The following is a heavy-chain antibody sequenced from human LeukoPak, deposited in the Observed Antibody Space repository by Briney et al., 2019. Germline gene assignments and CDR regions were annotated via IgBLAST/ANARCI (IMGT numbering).Heavy chain of an antibody. CDR3: ARGRSYCSGGSCYSYFDY. J-gene: IGHJ4*02. D-gene: IGHD2-15*01. Sequence: ASVKVSCKASGYTLTGYYMHWVRQAPGQGLEWMGWINPNSGGTNYAQKFQGRVTMTRDTSISTAYMELSRLRSDDTAVYYCARGRSYCSGGSCYSYFDYWGQGTLVTVSS. CDR1: GYTLTGYY. CDR2: INPNSGGT. V-gene: IGHV1-2*02.